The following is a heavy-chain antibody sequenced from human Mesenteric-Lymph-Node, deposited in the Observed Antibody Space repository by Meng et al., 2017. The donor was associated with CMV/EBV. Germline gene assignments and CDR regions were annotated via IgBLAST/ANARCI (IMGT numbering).Heavy chain of an antibody. J-gene: IGHJ3*02. CDR1: GFTFSSYG. D-gene: IGHD3-10*01. CDR3: AKSILRFPLGDAFDI. Sequence: SGFTFSSYGMHCVRQAPGKGLEWVAVISYDGTDKYYADSVKGRFTISRDNSKNTLYLQMNSLRAEDTAVYYCAKSILRFPLGDAFDIWGQGTMVTVSS. V-gene: IGHV3-30*18. CDR2: ISYDGTDK.